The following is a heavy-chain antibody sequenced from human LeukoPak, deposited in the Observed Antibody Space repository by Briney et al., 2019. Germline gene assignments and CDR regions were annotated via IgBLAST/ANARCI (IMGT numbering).Heavy chain of an antibody. J-gene: IGHJ3*02. CDR3: ARSDYGDYLPDAFDI. V-gene: IGHV4-61*01. CDR1: GGSISSSSYY. CDR2: IYYSGST. Sequence: SETLSLTCTVSGGSISSSSYYWSWIRQPPGKGLEWIGYIYYSGSTNYNPSLKSRVTISVDTSKNQFSLKLSSVTAADTAVYYCARSDYGDYLPDAFDIWGQGTMVTVSS. D-gene: IGHD4-17*01.